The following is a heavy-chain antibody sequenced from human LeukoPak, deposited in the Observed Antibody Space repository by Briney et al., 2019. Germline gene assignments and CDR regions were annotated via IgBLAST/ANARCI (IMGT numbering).Heavy chain of an antibody. CDR3: VTDSLTPYTSSWNHAFDI. D-gene: IGHD6-13*01. J-gene: IGHJ3*02. CDR1: GSTLTELS. Sequence: ASVKVSCKVSGSTLTELSIRWVRQAPGEGLEWMGGFDPEDAETVYAQKFQGRVAMTEDPSTDTGYLELSSLRSEDTAVYYCVTDSLTPYTSSWNHAFDIWGLGTLVTVSS. V-gene: IGHV1-24*01. CDR2: FDPEDAET.